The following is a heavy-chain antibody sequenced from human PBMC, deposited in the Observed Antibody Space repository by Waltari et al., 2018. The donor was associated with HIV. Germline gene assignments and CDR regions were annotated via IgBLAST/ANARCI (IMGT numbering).Heavy chain of an antibody. V-gene: IGHV4-34*01. Sequence: QVQLRQWGAGLLKPSETLSLTCAVYGGSFSGSYWSWIRQPTGKGLEWIGEINHSGSTNYNPSLKSRVTISVDTSKNQFSLKLTSVTAADTAVFYCARARLVSRGQYCSTTSCLPHYYYYYGMDVWGQGTTVTVSS. D-gene: IGHD2-2*01. CDR3: ARARLVSRGQYCSTTSCLPHYYYYYGMDV. CDR1: GGSFSGSY. J-gene: IGHJ6*02. CDR2: INHSGST.